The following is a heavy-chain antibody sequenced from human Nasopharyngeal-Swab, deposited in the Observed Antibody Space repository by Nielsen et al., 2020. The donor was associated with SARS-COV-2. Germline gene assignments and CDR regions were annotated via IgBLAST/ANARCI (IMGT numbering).Heavy chain of an antibody. CDR3: ARVSLGYCSSTSCYRSYYYYYYMDV. CDR2: ISGSGGST. CDR1: GFTFSSYA. Sequence: GESLKISCAASGFTFSSYAMSWVRQAPGKGLEWVSAISGSGGSTYYADSVKGRFTISRDNAKNSLYLQMNSLRAEDTAVYYCARVSLGYCSSTSCYRSYYYYYYMDVWGKGTTVTVSS. J-gene: IGHJ6*03. V-gene: IGHV3-23*01. D-gene: IGHD2-2*01.